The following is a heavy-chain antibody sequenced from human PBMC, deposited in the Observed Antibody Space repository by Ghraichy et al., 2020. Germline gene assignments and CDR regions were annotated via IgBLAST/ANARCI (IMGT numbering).Heavy chain of an antibody. CDR1: GGSISCSSYY. CDR3: ARLDSSGWYDY. CDR2: IYYSGST. Sequence: SETLSPTCTVSGGSISCSSYYWGWIRQPPGKGLEWIGSIYYSGSTYYNPSLKSRVTISVDTSKNQFSLKLSSVTAADTAVYYCARLDSSGWYDYWGQGTLVTVSS. J-gene: IGHJ4*02. D-gene: IGHD6-19*01. V-gene: IGHV4-39*01.